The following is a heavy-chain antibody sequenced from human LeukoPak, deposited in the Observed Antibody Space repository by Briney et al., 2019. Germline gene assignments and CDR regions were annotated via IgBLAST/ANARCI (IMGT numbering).Heavy chain of an antibody. V-gene: IGHV4-4*02. CDR2: IYRSVSP. Sequence: SGTLSLTCAVSGSSIGSSEWWSWVRQPPGKGLEWIGEIYRSVSPTYNPSLESRVTISADKSNNQLSLKLTSVTAADTAVYNCARNGHYSLDNWGQGTLVTVSS. D-gene: IGHD3-22*01. CDR3: ARNGHYSLDN. CDR1: GSSIGSSEW. J-gene: IGHJ4*02.